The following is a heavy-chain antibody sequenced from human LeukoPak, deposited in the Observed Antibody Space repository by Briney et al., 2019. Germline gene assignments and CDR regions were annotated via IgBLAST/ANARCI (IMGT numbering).Heavy chain of an antibody. CDR3: ARASTTVPNLLDH. CDR1: GFTFSTYW. J-gene: IGHJ4*02. Sequence: GGSLRLSCTASGFTFSTYWMHWVRQAPGKGLVWVARIKGDGSSTIYADSVKGRFTISRDNSKNTLYLQTSSLRAEDTAVYYCARASTTVPNLLDHWGRGTLVTVSS. D-gene: IGHD4-17*01. V-gene: IGHV3-74*01. CDR2: IKGDGSST.